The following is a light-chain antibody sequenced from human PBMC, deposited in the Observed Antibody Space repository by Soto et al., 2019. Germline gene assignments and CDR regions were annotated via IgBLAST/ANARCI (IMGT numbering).Light chain of an antibody. CDR3: QPYNNWPLT. J-gene: IGKJ4*01. CDR1: HRVSSY. V-gene: IGKV3-15*01. Sequence: EILMTQSPATLSVSPGESATLSCRASHRVSSYLAWYQQKPGQAPRLLIYGASTRATGIPARFSGSGSGTVFTLTISSLQSEDFAVYFCQPYNNWPLTFGGGTKVEIK. CDR2: GAS.